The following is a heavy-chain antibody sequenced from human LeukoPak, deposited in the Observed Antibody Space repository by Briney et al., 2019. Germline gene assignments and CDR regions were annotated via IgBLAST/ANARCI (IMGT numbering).Heavy chain of an antibody. D-gene: IGHD2-2*01. CDR2: IYYSGST. J-gene: IGHJ6*02. Sequence: PSETLSLTCTVSGGSISSSSYYWGWIRQPPGKGLEWIGSIYYSGSTYYNPSLKSRVTISLDTSKNQFSLKLSSVTAADTAVYYCARIPAGPWGMDVWGQGTTVTVSS. CDR1: GGSISSSSYY. CDR3: ARIPAGPWGMDV. V-gene: IGHV4-39*07.